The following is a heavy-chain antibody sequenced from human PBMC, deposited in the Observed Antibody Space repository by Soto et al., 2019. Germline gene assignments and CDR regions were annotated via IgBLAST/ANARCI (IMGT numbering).Heavy chain of an antibody. D-gene: IGHD2-15*01. CDR3: ARDLGGAATLDY. Sequence: QVQLQESGPGLVKPSQTLSLTCNVSGASISGGGHYWTWIRQPPGKGLAWIGYIYGSANTYYRPSLKSPLTIPVDTSKTPFSLKLSSLTAADTAVYYCARDLGGAATLDYWGQGTLVTVAS. V-gene: IGHV4-30-4*01. CDR2: IYGSANT. J-gene: IGHJ4*02. CDR1: GASISGGGHY.